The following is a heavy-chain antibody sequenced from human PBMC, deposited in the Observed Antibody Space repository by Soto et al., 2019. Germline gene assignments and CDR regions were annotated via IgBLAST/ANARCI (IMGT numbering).Heavy chain of an antibody. V-gene: IGHV4-4*07. Sequence: ETLSLTCTVSGGSISSYYWTWIRQPSGKGLEWIGRIYTSGSTNYNPSLKSRVTMSVDTSKNQFSLKLSSVTAADTAVYYCARDLRFGQADYWGQGSQVTVSS. CDR1: GGSISSYY. CDR2: IYTSGST. J-gene: IGHJ4*02. CDR3: ARDLRFGQADY. D-gene: IGHD3-10*01.